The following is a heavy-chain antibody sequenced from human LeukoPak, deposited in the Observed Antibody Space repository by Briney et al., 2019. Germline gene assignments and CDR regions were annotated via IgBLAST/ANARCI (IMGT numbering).Heavy chain of an antibody. D-gene: IGHD2-2*01. CDR1: GFTFSSYA. CDR2: ISGSGGST. V-gene: IGHV3-23*01. CDR3: AKAVDIVVVPAAIGVYYYYGMDV. Sequence: GGSLRLSCAASGFTFSSYAMSWVRQAPGKGLEWVSAISGSGGSTYYADSVKGRFTISRDNSKNTLYLQMNSLRAEDTAVYYCAKAVDIVVVPAAIGVYYYYGMDVWGQGTTVTVSS. J-gene: IGHJ6*02.